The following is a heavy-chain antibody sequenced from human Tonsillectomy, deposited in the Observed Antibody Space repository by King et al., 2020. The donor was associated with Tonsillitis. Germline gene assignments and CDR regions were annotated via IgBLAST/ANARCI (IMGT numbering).Heavy chain of an antibody. D-gene: IGHD1-26*01. V-gene: IGHV4-39*01. CDR2: INYSGRT. CDR1: GGTISSSSYY. J-gene: IGHJ5*02. Sequence: LQLQESGPGLVKSSETLSLTCTVSGGTISSSSYYWGWIRQPPGKGLEWIGSINYSGRTYFNPSLKSRVTISVDTSKNQFSLRLSSVTAADTAVYFCARHPPYSGNYHAAWFGPWGQGTLVTVSS. CDR3: ARHPPYSGNYHAAWFGP.